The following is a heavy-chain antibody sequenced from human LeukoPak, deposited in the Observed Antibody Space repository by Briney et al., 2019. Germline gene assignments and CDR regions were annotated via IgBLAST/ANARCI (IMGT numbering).Heavy chain of an antibody. CDR2: TYYSGST. CDR3: AREGGYYESSGDYYRVAFDF. Sequence: PSETLSLTCTVSGASISTSYWSWIRQPPGKGPEWIGSTYYSGSTNYNPSLKSRVITSVDTSKNQFSLKLTSVTAADTAVYFCAREGGYYESSGDYYRVAFDFWGQGTMVTVSS. CDR1: GASISTSY. J-gene: IGHJ3*01. D-gene: IGHD3-22*01. V-gene: IGHV4-59*01.